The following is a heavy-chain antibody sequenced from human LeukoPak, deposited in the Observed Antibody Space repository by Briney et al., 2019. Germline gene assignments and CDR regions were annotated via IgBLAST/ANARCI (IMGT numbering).Heavy chain of an antibody. CDR2: ISGYNGNT. J-gene: IGHJ4*02. D-gene: IGHD2-2*01. Sequence: ASVKVSCKASGYTFTSYGISWVRQAPGQGLEWMGWISGYNGNTNYAQKLQGRVTMTTDTSTSTAYMELRSLRSDDTAVYYCAREGYCNSTSCYKPFDYWGQGTLSPSP. CDR1: GYTFTSYG. CDR3: AREGYCNSTSCYKPFDY. V-gene: IGHV1-18*01.